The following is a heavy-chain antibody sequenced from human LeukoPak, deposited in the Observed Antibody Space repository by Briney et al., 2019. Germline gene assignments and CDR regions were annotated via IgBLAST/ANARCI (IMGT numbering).Heavy chain of an antibody. J-gene: IGHJ4*02. D-gene: IGHD6-6*01. CDR3: ARHTYARPFDS. V-gene: IGHV4-59*08. CDR2: IYYSGDS. CDR1: GVSISSSY. Sequence: SETLSLTCTVSGVSISSSYWSWVRQPPGKGLEWVGYIYYSGDSNYNPSLKSRATISVDTSKSQFSLKVSSVTAADTAICYCARHTYARPFDSWGQGTPVTVSS.